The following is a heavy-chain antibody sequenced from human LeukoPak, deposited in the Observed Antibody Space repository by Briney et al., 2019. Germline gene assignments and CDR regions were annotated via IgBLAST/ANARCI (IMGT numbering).Heavy chain of an antibody. V-gene: IGHV4-30-2*01. CDR3: ARVIVVVPAARATEADYYMDV. J-gene: IGHJ6*03. CDR2: IYHSGST. D-gene: IGHD2-2*01. CDR1: GGSISSGGYS. Sequence: SQTLSLTCAVSGGSISSGGYSWSWIRQPPGKGLERIGYIYHSGSTYYNPSLKSRVTISVDRSKNQFSLKLSSVTAADTAVYYCARVIVVVPAARATEADYYMDVWGKGTTVTVSS.